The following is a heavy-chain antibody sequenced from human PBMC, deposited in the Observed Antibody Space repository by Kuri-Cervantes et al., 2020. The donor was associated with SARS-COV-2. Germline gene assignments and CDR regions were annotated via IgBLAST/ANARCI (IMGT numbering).Heavy chain of an antibody. J-gene: IGHJ4*02. V-gene: IGHV3-30-3*01. D-gene: IGHD6-13*01. Sequence: GGSLRLSCAASGFTFSSYAMHWVRPAPGKGVEGVAVISYDGSNKYYADSVKGRFTISRDNSKNTLYLQMNSLRAEDTAVYYCASPYSSSWREVGVDYWGQGTLVTVSS. CDR3: ASPYSSSWREVGVDY. CDR1: GFTFSSYA. CDR2: ISYDGSNK.